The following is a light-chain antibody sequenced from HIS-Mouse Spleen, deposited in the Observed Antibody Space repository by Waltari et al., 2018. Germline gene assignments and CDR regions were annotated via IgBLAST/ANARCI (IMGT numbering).Light chain of an antibody. J-gene: IGLJ2*01. CDR3: CSYAGSSTFVV. Sequence: QSALTQPASVSGSPGQSITIPCTGPSIAVGSYNLVSWYQQHPGKAPNLMIYEGSKRPSGVSNRFSGSKSGNTASLTISGLQAEDEADYYCCSYAGSSTFVVFGGGTKLTVL. CDR1: SIAVGSYNL. V-gene: IGLV2-23*01. CDR2: EGS.